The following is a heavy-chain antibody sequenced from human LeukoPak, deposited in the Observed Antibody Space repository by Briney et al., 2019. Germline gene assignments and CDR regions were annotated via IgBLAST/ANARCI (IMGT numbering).Heavy chain of an antibody. V-gene: IGHV4-59*01. J-gene: IGHJ4*02. CDR3: ARVRNWNYDY. CDR2: IYYSGST. CDR1: VGSISSYY. D-gene: IGHD1-7*01. Sequence: PSETLSLTCTVSVGSISSYYWSWIRQPPGKGLEGMGDIYYSGSTNYNPSLKSRVTISVDTSKNQFSLTLSSVTAADTAVYYCARVRNWNYDYWGQGTLVTVSS.